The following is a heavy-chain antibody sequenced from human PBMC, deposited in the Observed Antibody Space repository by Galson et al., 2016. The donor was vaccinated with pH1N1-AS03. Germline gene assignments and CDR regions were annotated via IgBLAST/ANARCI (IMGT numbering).Heavy chain of an antibody. CDR3: VKERGTVITSNTFDI. CDR2: ISWNSAAI. V-gene: IGHV3-9*01. J-gene: IGHJ3*02. CDR1: GFTFDDYA. Sequence: SLRLSCAASGFTFDDYAMHWVRQTPEKGLEWVSRISWNSAAIDYADSVQSRFTISRDNAKNSLYLQMDGLTADDTALYYCVKERGTVITSNTFDIWGQGTMVTVSS. D-gene: IGHD4-17*01.